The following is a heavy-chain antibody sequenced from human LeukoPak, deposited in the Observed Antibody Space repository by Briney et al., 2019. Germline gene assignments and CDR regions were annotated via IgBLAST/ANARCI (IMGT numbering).Heavy chain of an antibody. CDR3: AREGQVVGRTMSDY. J-gene: IGHJ4*02. CDR1: GYTFTSYA. V-gene: IGHV1-18*01. CDR2: ISVYSGNT. D-gene: IGHD1-26*01. Sequence: ASVKVSCKASGYTFTSYAITWVRQAPGQGLEWMGWISVYSGNTHYALKVQGRVTMTTDTSTTTAYMELRSLRSDDTAVYYCAREGQVVGRTMSDYWGQGTLVTVSS.